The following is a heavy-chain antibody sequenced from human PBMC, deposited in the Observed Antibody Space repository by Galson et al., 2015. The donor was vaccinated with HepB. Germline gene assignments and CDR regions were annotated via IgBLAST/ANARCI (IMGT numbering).Heavy chain of an antibody. CDR3: AHSVMWEMATTDAFDI. V-gene: IGHV2-5*02. J-gene: IGHJ3*02. D-gene: IGHD5-24*01. CDR2: IYWDDDK. CDR1: GFSLSTSGVG. Sequence: PALVKPTQTLTLPCTFSGFSLSTSGVGVGWIRQPPGKALEWLALIYWDDDKRYSPSLKSRLTITKDTSKNQVVLTMTNMDPVDTATYYCAHSVMWEMATTDAFDIWGQGTMVTVSS.